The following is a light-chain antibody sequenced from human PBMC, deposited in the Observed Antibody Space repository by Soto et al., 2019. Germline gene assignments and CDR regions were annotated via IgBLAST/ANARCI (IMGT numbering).Light chain of an antibody. CDR1: QDITIW. J-gene: IGKJ1*01. V-gene: IGKV1-12*01. Sequence: DIQMTQSPSSVSASVGDRVTITCRASQDITIWLAWYQQKPGKAPKLLISAASDLQGGVPSRFSGSGSGTDSTLTISSLRPEDFATYYCQQANTFPWTFGQGTKVEI. CDR3: QQANTFPWT. CDR2: AAS.